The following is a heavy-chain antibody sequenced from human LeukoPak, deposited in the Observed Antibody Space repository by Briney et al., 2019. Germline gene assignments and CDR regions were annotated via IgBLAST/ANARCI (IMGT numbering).Heavy chain of an antibody. D-gene: IGHD6-19*01. CDR2: ISSSSIYI. CDR3: ARGRVGQWLVDAFDI. J-gene: IGHJ3*02. CDR1: GFTFNTYT. V-gene: IGHV3-21*01. Sequence: GGSLRLSCAASGFTFNTYTINWVRQAPGKGLERVSSISSSSIYIYYADSLKGRFTISRNNAKNSLYLHIDSLRAEDTAVYYCARGRVGQWLVDAFDIWGQGTMVTVSS.